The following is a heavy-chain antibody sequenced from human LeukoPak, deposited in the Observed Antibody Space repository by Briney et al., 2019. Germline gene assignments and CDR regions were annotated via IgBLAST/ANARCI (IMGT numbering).Heavy chain of an antibody. CDR2: IIPIFGTA. CDR1: GGTFSSYA. V-gene: IGHV1-69*06. CDR3: ASHAAQRVAFDI. J-gene: IGHJ3*02. D-gene: IGHD6-6*01. Sequence: SVKVSCKASGGTFSSYAISWVRQAPGQGLEWMGGIIPIFGTANYAQKFQGRVTITADKSTSTAYMELSSLRSEDTAVYYCASHAAQRVAFDIWGQGTMVTVS.